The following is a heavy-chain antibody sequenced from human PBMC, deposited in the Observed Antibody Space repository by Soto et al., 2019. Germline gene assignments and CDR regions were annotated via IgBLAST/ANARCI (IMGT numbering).Heavy chain of an antibody. J-gene: IGHJ3*02. CDR3: ARPQGSLRFLEFGAFDI. Sequence: QLQLQESGPGLVKPSETLSLTCTVSGGSISSSSYYWGWIRQPPGKGLEWIGSIYYSGSTYYNPSLKSRVTISVDTSKNQFSLKLSSVTAADTAVYYRARPQGSLRFLEFGAFDIWGQGTMVTVSS. CDR2: IYYSGST. V-gene: IGHV4-39*01. CDR1: GGSISSSSYY. D-gene: IGHD3-3*01.